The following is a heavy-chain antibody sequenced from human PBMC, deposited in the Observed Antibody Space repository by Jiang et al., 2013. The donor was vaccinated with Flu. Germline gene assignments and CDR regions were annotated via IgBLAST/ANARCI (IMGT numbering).Heavy chain of an antibody. Sequence: LLKPSETLSLTCAVYGGSLSGYYWSWIRQPPGKGLEWIGEVNQSGRTNYNPSLKSRVTISVDTSKNQFSLNLRSVTAADTAVYYCANEVGSSSWSVNRFDPWGQGTLVTVSS. CDR1: GGSLSGYY. CDR3: ANEVGSSSWSVNRFDP. J-gene: IGHJ5*02. CDR2: VNQSGRT. D-gene: IGHD6-13*01. V-gene: IGHV4-34*01.